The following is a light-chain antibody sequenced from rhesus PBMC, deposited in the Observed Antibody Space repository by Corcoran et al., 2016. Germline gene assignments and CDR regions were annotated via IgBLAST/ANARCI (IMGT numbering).Light chain of an antibody. CDR2: KAS. Sequence: DIQMTQSPSSLSASVGDTVTITCRASQSISSWLAWYQQKTGKAPKLLIYKASSLQSGVPSRFSGSGSGTDFTLTISCLQSEDFATYYCQLYSSSPYSFGQGTKVRIK. CDR1: QSISSW. CDR3: QLYSSSPYS. J-gene: IGKJ2*01. V-gene: IGKV1-22*01.